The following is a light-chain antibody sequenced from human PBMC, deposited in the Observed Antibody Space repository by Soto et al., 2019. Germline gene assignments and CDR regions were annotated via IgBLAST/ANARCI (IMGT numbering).Light chain of an antibody. CDR2: EVS. CDR1: SSDVGGYNY. Sequence: QSALTQPASVSGSPGQSITISCTGTSSDVGGYNYVSWYQQHPGKAPKLLIYEVSNRPSGVSNRFSGSKSGNTASLTISVLQAEDEADYYCSSYTTTITRVFGGGTKVTVL. J-gene: IGLJ2*01. V-gene: IGLV2-14*01. CDR3: SSYTTTITRV.